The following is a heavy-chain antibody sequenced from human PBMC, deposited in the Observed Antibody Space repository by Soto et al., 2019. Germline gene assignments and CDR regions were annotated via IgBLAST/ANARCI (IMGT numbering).Heavy chain of an antibody. CDR3: ARATYYYDSSGYSDRVLDY. D-gene: IGHD3-22*01. V-gene: IGHV4-31*03. CDR1: GGSISSGGYY. Sequence: QVQLQESGPGLVKPSQTLSLTCTVSGGSISSGGYYWSWIRQHPGKGLEWLGYIYYSGNTYYNPSLKTRVTISEDTYKNQFCLKLSSVTAADTAVYSCARATYYYDSSGYSDRVLDYWGQGTLVTVSS. J-gene: IGHJ4*02. CDR2: IYYSGNT.